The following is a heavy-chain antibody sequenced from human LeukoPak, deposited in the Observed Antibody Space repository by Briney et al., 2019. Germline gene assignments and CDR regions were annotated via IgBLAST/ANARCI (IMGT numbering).Heavy chain of an antibody. CDR1: GGSISSGDYY. CDR3: ARMYYDILTGYRYFDY. CDR2: IYYSGST. D-gene: IGHD3-9*01. J-gene: IGHJ4*02. V-gene: IGHV4-30-4*01. Sequence: PSETLSLTCTVSGGSISSGDYYWSWIRQPPGKGLEWIGYIYYSGSTYYNPSLKSRVTISVDTSKNQFSLKLSSVTAADTAVYYCARMYYDILTGYRYFDYWGQGTLVTVSP.